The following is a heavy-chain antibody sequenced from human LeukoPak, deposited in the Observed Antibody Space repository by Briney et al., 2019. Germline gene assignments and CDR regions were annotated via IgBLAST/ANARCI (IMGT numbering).Heavy chain of an antibody. Sequence: SETLSLTCSVSGGSISSDYWSWLRQPAGKGLEWIGRIYSSGSTHYNPSLKSRVTMSLDTSKNQFSLNLSSVTAADTAVYYCAKVDRNYNGHAFDIWGQGTMVTVPP. CDR3: AKVDRNYNGHAFDI. CDR2: IYSSGST. J-gene: IGHJ3*02. CDR1: GGSISSDY. V-gene: IGHV4-4*07. D-gene: IGHD1-14*01.